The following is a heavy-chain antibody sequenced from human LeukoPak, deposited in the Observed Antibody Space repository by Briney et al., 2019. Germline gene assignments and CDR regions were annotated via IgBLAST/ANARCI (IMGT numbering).Heavy chain of an antibody. Sequence: GGSLRLSCAASGFTFSDYYMSWIRQAPGKGLEWVSYTSSSGTTISYTDSVKGRFTISRDNAKNSLYLQMNSLRAEDTAVYYCARDYRSTFDYWGQGTLVTVSS. J-gene: IGHJ4*02. CDR2: TSSSGTTI. CDR1: GFTFSDYY. V-gene: IGHV3-11*01. D-gene: IGHD1-26*01. CDR3: ARDYRSTFDY.